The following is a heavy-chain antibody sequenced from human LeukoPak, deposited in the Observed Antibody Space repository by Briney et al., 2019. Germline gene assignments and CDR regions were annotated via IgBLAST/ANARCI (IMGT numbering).Heavy chain of an antibody. D-gene: IGHD2-2*01. CDR1: GGSISSSSYY. CDR3: ARGQYCSSTSCYLWYNY. J-gene: IGHJ4*02. CDR2: INHSGST. Sequence: SETLSLTCTVSGGSISSSSYYWSWIRQPPGKGLEWIGEINHSGSTNYNPSLKSRVTISVDTSKNQFSLKLSSVTAADTAVYYCARGQYCSSTSCYLWYNYWGQGTLVTVSS. V-gene: IGHV4-39*07.